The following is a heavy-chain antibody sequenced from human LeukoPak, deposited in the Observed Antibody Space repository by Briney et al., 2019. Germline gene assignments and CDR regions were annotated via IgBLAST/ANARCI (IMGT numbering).Heavy chain of an antibody. J-gene: IGHJ4*02. CDR1: GFTFENYW. CDR3: ARWAGVTDY. D-gene: IGHD5-18*01. CDR2: IKQDGSVE. Sequence: GFLRLSCAASGFTFENYWMSWVRQAPGKGPEWVANIKQDGSVEHYLDSVKGRFTISRDNAKNSLILQMNSLRAEDTAVYYCARWAGVTDYWGQGTLVTVSS. V-gene: IGHV3-7*01.